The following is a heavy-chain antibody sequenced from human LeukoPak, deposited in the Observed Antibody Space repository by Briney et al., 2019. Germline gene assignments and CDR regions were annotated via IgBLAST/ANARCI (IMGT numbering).Heavy chain of an antibody. V-gene: IGHV4-39*01. CDR1: GGSISSSSYS. D-gene: IGHD3-3*01. CDR3: ARDLLERFSFQFDY. J-gene: IGHJ4*02. Sequence: SETLSLTCTVSGGSISSSSYSWGWIRQPPGKGLEWIGSTYYSGSTCYTPSLKSRVTISVDTSKSQFSLKLSSVTAADTAVYYCARDLLERFSFQFDYWGQGTLVTVSS. CDR2: TYYSGST.